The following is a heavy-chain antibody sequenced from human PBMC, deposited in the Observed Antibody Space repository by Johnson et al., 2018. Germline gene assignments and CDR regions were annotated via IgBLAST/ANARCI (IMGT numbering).Heavy chain of an antibody. Sequence: VQLQESGGGLVQPGRSLRLTCAASGFSFDDYAMHWVRQGPGKGLEWDSHISWNSGSIGYADSVKGRFTISRDNAKNSLYLQMNSLRAEDTALYYCAKAPVGWLGEGAEYFQHWGQGTLVTVSS. CDR2: ISWNSGSI. D-gene: IGHD3-3*01. V-gene: IGHV3-9*01. CDR1: GFSFDDYA. J-gene: IGHJ1*01. CDR3: AKAPVGWLGEGAEYFQH.